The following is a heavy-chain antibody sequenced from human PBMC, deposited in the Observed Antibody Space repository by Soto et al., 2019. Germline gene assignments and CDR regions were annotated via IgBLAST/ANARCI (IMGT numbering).Heavy chain of an antibody. CDR3: ARGPSGDKVDY. Sequence: QVQLQESGPGLVEPSQTVSLTCTVSGGSISSDEYSWSWIRQTPGKGLEWIGHIYNRGSTYSNPSLKSRVTISVDTSKNQFSLKLSSVTATDTAVYYCARGPSGDKVDYWGQGTLVTVSS. J-gene: IGHJ4*02. D-gene: IGHD1-26*01. CDR2: IYNRGST. V-gene: IGHV4-30-4*01. CDR1: GGSISSDEYS.